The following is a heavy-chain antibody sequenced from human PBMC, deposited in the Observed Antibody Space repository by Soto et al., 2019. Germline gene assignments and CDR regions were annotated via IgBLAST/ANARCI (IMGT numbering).Heavy chain of an antibody. Sequence: EVPLVESGGGLVQPGGSLRLSCAASGFTSSGYWMTWVRQAPGKGLEGVANISPDGSEEYYVDSVKGRFTISRDNAKNTVYLQMNSLRGEDTALYYCTRDVNHDTGPWGQGTQVTVSS. CDR1: GFTSSGYW. V-gene: IGHV3-7*04. D-gene: IGHD2-8*02. J-gene: IGHJ5*02. CDR2: ISPDGSEE. CDR3: TRDVNHDTGP.